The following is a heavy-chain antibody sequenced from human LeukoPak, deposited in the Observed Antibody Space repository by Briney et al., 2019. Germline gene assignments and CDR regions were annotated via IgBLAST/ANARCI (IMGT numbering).Heavy chain of an antibody. V-gene: IGHV3-23*01. CDR3: ARRAGAYSHPYDY. CDR1: RFTFSTYA. J-gene: IGHJ4*02. D-gene: IGHD4/OR15-4a*01. CDR2: ISTSDLTT. Sequence: GGCLRLSCAASRFTFSTYAMTWVRQAPGKGLEWVSAISTSDLTTYYADSVKGRFTISRDNSKNTLYLQMNSLRAEDTAVYYCARRAGAYSHPYDYWGQGTLVTVSS.